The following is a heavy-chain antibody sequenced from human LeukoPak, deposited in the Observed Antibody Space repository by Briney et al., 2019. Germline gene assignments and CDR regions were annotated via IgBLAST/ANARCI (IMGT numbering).Heavy chain of an antibody. CDR3: AKVYYYDSSGYSPEVFDY. V-gene: IGHV3-23*01. D-gene: IGHD3-22*01. CDR1: GFTFGSYA. CDR2: IIGCGGST. J-gene: IGHJ4*02. Sequence: GGSLRLSCAASGFTFGSYAMSWVRPAPGKGLEWVSAIIGCGGSTYYADSVKGRFTICRDNSKTTLYLQMNCLRAEDPAVYYCAKVYYYDSSGYSPEVFDYWGQGTLVTVSS.